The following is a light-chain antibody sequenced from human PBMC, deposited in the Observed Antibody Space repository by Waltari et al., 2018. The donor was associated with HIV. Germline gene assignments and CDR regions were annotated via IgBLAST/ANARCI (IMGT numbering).Light chain of an antibody. V-gene: IGLV1-51*01. J-gene: IGLJ2*01. CDR3: GTWDSSLSAGV. CDR1: SPNIGYNY. Sequence: QSVLTQPPPVPAAPGRRVPIPCSGRSPNIGYNYVSWYQQLPGTAPKLLLYDKNKRPSGIPDRFSGSKSGASATLGITGLQTGDEADYYCGTWDSSLSAGVFGGGTKLTVL. CDR2: DKN.